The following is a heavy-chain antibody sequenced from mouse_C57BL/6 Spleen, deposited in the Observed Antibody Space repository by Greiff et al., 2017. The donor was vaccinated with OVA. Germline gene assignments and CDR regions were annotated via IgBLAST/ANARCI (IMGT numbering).Heavy chain of an antibody. V-gene: IGHV1-52*01. CDR1: GYTFTSYW. Sequence: QVQLQQPGAELVRPGSSVKLSCKASGYTFTSYWMHWVKQRPIQGLEWIGNIDPSDSETHYNQKFKDKATLTVDKSSSTAYMQLSSLTSEDSAVYYCARWDYDYAKFAYWGQGTLVTVSA. CDR3: ARWDYDYAKFAY. D-gene: IGHD2-4*01. CDR2: IDPSDSET. J-gene: IGHJ3*01.